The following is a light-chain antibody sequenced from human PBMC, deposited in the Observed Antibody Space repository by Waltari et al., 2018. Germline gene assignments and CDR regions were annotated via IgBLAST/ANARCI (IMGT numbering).Light chain of an antibody. Sequence: YDLTQPFSVSVSPGQTATITCSGDVLAATYVRWFQQKPGQAPTLILYKDTERPSGIPERFSGSSSGSTVTLTIRGALLEDEADYHCHAAADNNWFFGGGTKLTVL. CDR3: HAAADNNWF. CDR2: KDT. V-gene: IGLV3-27*01. J-gene: IGLJ2*01. CDR1: VLAATY.